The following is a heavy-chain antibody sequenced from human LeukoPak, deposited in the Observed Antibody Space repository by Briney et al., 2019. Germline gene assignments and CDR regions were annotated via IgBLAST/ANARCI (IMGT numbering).Heavy chain of an antibody. V-gene: IGHV3-66*01. CDR3: ARDGENHYYDY. D-gene: IGHD7-27*01. CDR2: IYSGGTI. J-gene: IGHJ4*02. Sequence: GGSLRLSCAASGFTVSSNHMSWVRQAPGKGLEWVSVIYSGGTIYYQDSVKGRFTISRDNSKNTVYLEMNSLRAEDTAVYYCARDGENHYYDYWGQGTLVTVST. CDR1: GFTVSSNH.